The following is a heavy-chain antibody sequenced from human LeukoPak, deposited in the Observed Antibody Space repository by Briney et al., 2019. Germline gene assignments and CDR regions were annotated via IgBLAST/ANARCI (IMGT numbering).Heavy chain of an antibody. Sequence: PSETLSLTGSVSGGSISSGSYCWGWIRQPAGKGLEWIGHIHNSGNTNYNPSLKSRVTISVDTSKSQVFLKLSSVTAADTAVYYCARDPGTLLRGSRRGYDGNYYYMDGWGKGTTVTTSS. D-gene: IGHD3-10*01. CDR1: GGSISSGSYC. V-gene: IGHV4-61*09. J-gene: IGHJ6*03. CDR2: IHNSGNT. CDR3: ARDPGTLLRGSRRGYDGNYYYMDG.